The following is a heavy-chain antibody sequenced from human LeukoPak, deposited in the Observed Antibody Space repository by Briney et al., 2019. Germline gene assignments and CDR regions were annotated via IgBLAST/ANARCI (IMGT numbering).Heavy chain of an antibody. D-gene: IGHD1-26*01. V-gene: IGHV1-69*05. CDR3: ARDIGGSYYY. CDR2: IIPIFGTA. CDR1: GGTFISYA. Sequence: SVKVSCKASGGTFISYAISWVRQAPGQGVECMDGIIPIFGTATYAQKFQGSVSITTDESTSTAYMELSSLRSEDTAVYYCARDIGGSYYYWGQGTLVTVSS. J-gene: IGHJ4*02.